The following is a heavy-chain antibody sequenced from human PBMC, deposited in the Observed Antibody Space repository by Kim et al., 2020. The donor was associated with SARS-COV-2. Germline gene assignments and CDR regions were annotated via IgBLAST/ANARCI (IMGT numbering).Heavy chain of an antibody. D-gene: IGHD2-2*01. J-gene: IGHJ5*02. CDR2: IYYSGST. CDR3: ASRGYCSSTSCFNWFDP. V-gene: IGHV4-39*01. CDR1: GGSISSSSYY. Sequence: SETLSLTCTVSGGSISSSSYYWGWIRQPPGKGLEWIGSIYYSGSTYYNPSLKSRVTISVDTSKNQFSLKLSSVTAADTAVYYCASRGYCSSTSCFNWFDPWGQGTLVTVSS.